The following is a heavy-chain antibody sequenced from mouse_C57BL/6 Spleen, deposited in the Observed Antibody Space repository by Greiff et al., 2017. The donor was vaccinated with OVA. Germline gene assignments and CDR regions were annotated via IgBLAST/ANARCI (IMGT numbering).Heavy chain of an antibody. CDR2: ISYDGSN. CDR3: ARGYSSGRFDS. CDR1: GYSITSGYY. D-gene: IGHD3-2*02. Sequence: EVQLQESGPGLVKPSQSLSLTCSVTGYSITSGYYWNWIRQFPGNKLEWMGYISYDGSNNYNPSIKNQISITRSTSKNQFFLKWNSVTTEDTATYYCARGYSSGRFDSWGQGTTLTVSS. V-gene: IGHV3-6*01. J-gene: IGHJ2*01.